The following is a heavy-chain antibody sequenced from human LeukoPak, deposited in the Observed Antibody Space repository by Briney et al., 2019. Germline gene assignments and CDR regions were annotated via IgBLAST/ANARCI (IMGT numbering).Heavy chain of an antibody. CDR3: ATGQRWLQSFDY. CDR2: ISSNGGST. D-gene: IGHD5-24*01. V-gene: IGHV3-64*01. J-gene: IGHJ4*02. Sequence: GESLRLSCAASGFTFSSYAMHWVRQAPGKGLEYVSAISSNGGSTYYANSVKGRFTISRDNSKNTLYLQMGSLRAEDMAVYYCATGQRWLQSFDYWGQGTLVTVSS. CDR1: GFTFSSYA.